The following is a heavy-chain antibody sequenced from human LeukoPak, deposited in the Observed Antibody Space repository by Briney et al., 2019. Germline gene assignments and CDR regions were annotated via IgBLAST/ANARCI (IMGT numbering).Heavy chain of an antibody. CDR1: GFMFSSNW. V-gene: IGHV3-7*01. J-gene: IGHJ4*02. Sequence: GGSLRLSCAASGFMFSSNWMSWVRLAPGKGLEWVANIKEDGTETYYVDSVKGRFTISRDNAKNSLYLQMNSLRAEDTAIYYCARDYWWNYDYWGQGTLVTVSS. CDR2: IKEDGTET. CDR3: ARDYWWNYDY. D-gene: IGHD1-7*01.